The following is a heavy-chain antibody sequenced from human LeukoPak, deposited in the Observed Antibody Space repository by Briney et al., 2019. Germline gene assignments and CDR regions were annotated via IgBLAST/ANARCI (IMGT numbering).Heavy chain of an antibody. Sequence: GGSLRLSCAASGFTFSSYGMHWVRQAPGKGLEWVAVISYDGSNKYYADSVKGRFTISRDNSKNTLYLQMNSLRAEDTAVYYCAKEGGIVVVPAASTTRLDIDYWGQGTLVTVSS. CDR2: ISYDGSNK. V-gene: IGHV3-30*18. J-gene: IGHJ4*02. D-gene: IGHD2-2*01. CDR1: GFTFSSYG. CDR3: AKEGGIVVVPAASTTRLDIDY.